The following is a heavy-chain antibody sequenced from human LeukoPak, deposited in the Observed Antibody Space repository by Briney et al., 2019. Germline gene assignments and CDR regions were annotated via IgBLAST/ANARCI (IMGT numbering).Heavy chain of an antibody. Sequence: PSETLSLTCTVPGGYISSYYWSWIRQPPGKGLEWIGYIHYSGNTNYNASLKSRVTISVDTSKKQFSLKLSSVTAADTAVYYCARQSRSLGPSDYWGQGTLVTVSS. J-gene: IGHJ4*02. V-gene: IGHV4-59*08. CDR1: GGYISSYY. CDR3: ARQSRSLGPSDY. CDR2: IHYSGNT.